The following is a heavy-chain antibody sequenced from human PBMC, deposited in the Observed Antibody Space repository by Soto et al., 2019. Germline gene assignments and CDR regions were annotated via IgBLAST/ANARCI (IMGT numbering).Heavy chain of an antibody. V-gene: IGHV3-13*01. CDR3: ARSSPRYSSSWYDYYYGMDV. J-gene: IGHJ6*02. CDR2: IGTAGDT. Sequence: PGGSLRLSCAASGFAFSSYDMHWFRQATGKGLEWVSAIGTAGDTYYPGSVKGRFTISRENAKNSLYLQMNSLRAGDTAVYYCARSSPRYSSSWYDYYYGMDVWGQGTTVTVS. CDR1: GFAFSSYD. D-gene: IGHD6-13*01.